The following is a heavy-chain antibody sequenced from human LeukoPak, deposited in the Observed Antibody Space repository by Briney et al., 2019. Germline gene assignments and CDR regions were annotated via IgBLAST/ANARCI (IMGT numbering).Heavy chain of an antibody. CDR3: ARDQQLRFDP. Sequence: QAGGSLRLSCAASGFTLSNYWMHWVRQAPGKGLVWVSHINNDGSNTNYADSVKGRFTISRDNAKNTLYLQMNSLRAEDTAVYYCARDQQLRFDPWGQGTLVTVSS. J-gene: IGHJ5*02. CDR2: INNDGSNT. V-gene: IGHV3-74*01. D-gene: IGHD4-11*01. CDR1: GFTLSNYW.